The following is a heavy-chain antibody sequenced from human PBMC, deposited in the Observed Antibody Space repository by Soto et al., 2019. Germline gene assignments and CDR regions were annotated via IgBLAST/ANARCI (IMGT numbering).Heavy chain of an antibody. CDR1: GFTFSSYW. J-gene: IGHJ4*02. CDR2: IKGDGSET. D-gene: IGHD5-12*01. V-gene: IGHV3-74*01. CDR3: LRGNSGYGNFDY. Sequence: LRLSCAASGFTFSSYWMHWVRQAPGKGLVWVSRIKGDGSETNYADSVKGRFTISRDNAKNTLYLQLNSLRAEDTAVYYCLRGNSGYGNFDYWGQGTRVTVSS.